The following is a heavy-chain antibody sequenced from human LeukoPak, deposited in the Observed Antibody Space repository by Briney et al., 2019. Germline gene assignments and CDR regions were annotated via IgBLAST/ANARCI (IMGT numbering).Heavy chain of an antibody. CDR1: GGSISGYY. Sequence: TSETLSLTCSVSGGSISGYYWTWVRQPPGKGLEWTGQIHYSGRADYNPSLKSRITMSVDTSRNQISLKLSSVTAADTAIYYCVRFGVNYDMDVWGQGTTVTVFS. D-gene: IGHD3-16*01. CDR3: VRFGVNYDMDV. CDR2: IHYSGRA. V-gene: IGHV4-59*01. J-gene: IGHJ6*02.